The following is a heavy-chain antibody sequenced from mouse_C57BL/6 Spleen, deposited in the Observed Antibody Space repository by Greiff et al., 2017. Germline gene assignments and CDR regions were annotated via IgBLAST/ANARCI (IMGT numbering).Heavy chain of an antibody. Sequence: EVKLVESGGGLVKPGGSLKLSCAASGFTFSDYGMHWVRQAPEKGLEWVAYISSGSSTIYYADTVKGRFTISRDNAKNTLFLQMTSLRSEDTAMYYCARPQDYDVFAYWGQGTLVTVSA. D-gene: IGHD2-4*01. CDR3: ARPQDYDVFAY. CDR2: ISSGSSTI. J-gene: IGHJ3*01. CDR1: GFTFSDYG. V-gene: IGHV5-17*01.